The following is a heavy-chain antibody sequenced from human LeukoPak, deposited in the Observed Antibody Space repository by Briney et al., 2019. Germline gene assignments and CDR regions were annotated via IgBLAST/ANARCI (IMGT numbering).Heavy chain of an antibody. Sequence: ARSLRLSCAAYGFTLGSFAMRWDRQAPGKGLEWVGAISYDGSNKYYADSVKGRFTISRDNSKNTPYLQMNSQRAEETGVYYCARDDQVDPNSRGTQYWGQGTLVTVSS. CDR1: GFTLGSFA. V-gene: IGHV3-30*04. CDR3: ARDDQVDPNSRGTQY. D-gene: IGHD2/OR15-2a*01. J-gene: IGHJ4*02. CDR2: ISYDGSNK.